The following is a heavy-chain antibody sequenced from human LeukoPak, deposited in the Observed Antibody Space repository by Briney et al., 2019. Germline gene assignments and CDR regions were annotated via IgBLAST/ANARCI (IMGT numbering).Heavy chain of an antibody. CDR1: GGSISSYY. D-gene: IGHD3-22*01. J-gene: IGHJ3*02. V-gene: IGHV4-4*07. Sequence: SETLSLTCTVSGGSISSYYWSWIRQPAGKGLEWIGRIYTSGSTNYNPSLKSRVTMSVDTSKNQFSLKLSSVTAAGTAVYYCARVNYYDSSGYYYDAFDIWGQGTMVTVSS. CDR3: ARVNYYDSSGYYYDAFDI. CDR2: IYTSGST.